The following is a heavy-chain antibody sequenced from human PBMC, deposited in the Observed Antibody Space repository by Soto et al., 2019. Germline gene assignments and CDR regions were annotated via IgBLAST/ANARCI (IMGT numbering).Heavy chain of an antibody. CDR2: ISSDGNNK. CDR3: AKVVEQQLVRCGLDC. Sequence: QVQLVESGGGVVQPGTSLRLSCAASGFTFSKYGMHWVRQAPGKGLDCVASISSDGNNKDYADSVKGRFTISRDNSXXTLNLEMNSLRVDDTAVYYCAKVVEQQLVRCGLDCWGQGTLVSVSS. D-gene: IGHD6-13*01. V-gene: IGHV3-30*18. J-gene: IGHJ4*02. CDR1: GFTFSKYG.